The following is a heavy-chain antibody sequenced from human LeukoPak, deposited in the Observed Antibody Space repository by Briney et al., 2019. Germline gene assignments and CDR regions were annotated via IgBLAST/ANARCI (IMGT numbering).Heavy chain of an antibody. CDR2: FDPEDGET. D-gene: IGHD1-1*01. J-gene: IGHJ3*02. CDR1: GYTLTELS. Sequence: ASVKVSCKVSGYTLTELSVHWVRQAPGKGLEWMGGFDPEDGETIYAQKFQGRVTMTEDTSTDTAYMELSSLRSEDTAVYYCATTITGMVTFDIWGQGTMVTVSS. CDR3: ATTITGMVTFDI. V-gene: IGHV1-24*01.